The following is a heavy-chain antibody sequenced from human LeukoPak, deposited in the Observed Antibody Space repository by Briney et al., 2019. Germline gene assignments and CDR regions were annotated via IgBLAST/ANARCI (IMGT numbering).Heavy chain of an antibody. CDR1: GFTFSSYA. CDR3: AKGYSYGYIDY. Sequence: GGSLRLSCAASGFTFSSYAMSWVRQAPGKGLEWVSAISGSGGNTYYADSVKGRFTISRDNSKNTLSLQMNSLRAEDTAVYYCAKGYSYGYIDYWGRGTLVTVSS. D-gene: IGHD3-10*01. CDR2: ISGSGGNT. V-gene: IGHV3-23*01. J-gene: IGHJ4*02.